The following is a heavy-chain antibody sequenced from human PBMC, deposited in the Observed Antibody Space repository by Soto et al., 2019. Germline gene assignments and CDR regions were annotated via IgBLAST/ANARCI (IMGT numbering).Heavy chain of an antibody. V-gene: IGHV4-30-4*01. CDR2: IYYSGST. D-gene: IGHD2-15*01. J-gene: IGHJ5*02. CDR3: ARDIVVVRWFDP. Sequence: QVQLQESGPGLVKPSQTLSLTCTVSGGSISSGDYYWSWIRQPPGKGLEWIGYIYYSGSTYYNPSLKSRXXIXVXXSKNQFSLKLSSVTAADTAVYYCARDIVVVRWFDPWGQGTLVTVSS. CDR1: GGSISSGDYY.